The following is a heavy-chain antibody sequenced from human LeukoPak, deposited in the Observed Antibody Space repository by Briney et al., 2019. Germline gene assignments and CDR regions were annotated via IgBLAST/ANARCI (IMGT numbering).Heavy chain of an antibody. J-gene: IGHJ6*02. D-gene: IGHD3-10*01. CDR3: ARDRGGAYDPRRRNYYYGMDV. CDR2: IIPILGIA. V-gene: IGHV1-69*04. CDR1: GGTFSSYA. Sequence: ASVKVSCKASGGTFSSYAISWVRQAPGQGLEWMGRIIPILGIANYAQKFQGRVTITADKSTSTAYMELSSLRSEDTAVYYCARDRGGAYDPRRRNYYYGMDVWGQGTTVTVSS.